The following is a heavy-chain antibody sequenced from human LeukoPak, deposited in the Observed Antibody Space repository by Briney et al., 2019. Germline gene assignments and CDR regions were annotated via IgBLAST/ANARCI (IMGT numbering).Heavy chain of an antibody. D-gene: IGHD3-16*02. CDR3: GAAGGVIGQIDY. CDR1: GGSISSSNW. CDR2: IYHSGST. Sequence: SVTLSLTCAVSGGSISSSNWWSWVRQPPGKGLEWIGEIYHSGSTNYNPSLKSRVTISVDKSKNQFSLKLSSVTAADTAVYYCGAAGGVIGQIDYWGQGTLVTVSS. J-gene: IGHJ4*02. V-gene: IGHV4-4*02.